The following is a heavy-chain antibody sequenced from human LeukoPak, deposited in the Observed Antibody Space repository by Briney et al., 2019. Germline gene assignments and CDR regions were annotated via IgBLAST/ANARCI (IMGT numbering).Heavy chain of an antibody. CDR3: ARDSDYYASGTYYRVGFDP. J-gene: IGHJ5*02. Sequence: SQTLSLACAISGDSVSSHRAAWNWIRQSPSRGLQWLGRTYYWSKWYSDYAVSVKSRITINPDTSKNQFSLQLNSVTPEDTAVYYCARDSDYYASGTYYRVGFDPWGQGTLVTVSS. CDR2: TYYWSKWYS. D-gene: IGHD3-10*01. V-gene: IGHV6-1*01. CDR1: GDSVSSHRAA.